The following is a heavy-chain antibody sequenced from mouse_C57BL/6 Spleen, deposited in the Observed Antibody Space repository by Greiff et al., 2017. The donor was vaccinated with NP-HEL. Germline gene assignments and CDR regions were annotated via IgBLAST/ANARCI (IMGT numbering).Heavy chain of an antibody. V-gene: IGHV1-69*01. Sequence: VQLQQPGAELVMPGASVKLSCKASGYTFTSYWMHWVKQRPGQGLEWIGEIDPSDSYTNYNQKFKGKSTLTVDKSSSTAYMQLSSLTSEDSAVYYCARRYSTHYYAMDYWGQGTSVTVSS. J-gene: IGHJ4*01. CDR2: IDPSDSYT. CDR1: GYTFTSYW. D-gene: IGHD2-5*01. CDR3: ARRYSTHYYAMDY.